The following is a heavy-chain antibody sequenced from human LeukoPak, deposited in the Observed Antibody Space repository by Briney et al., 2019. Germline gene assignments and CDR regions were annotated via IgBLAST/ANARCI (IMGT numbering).Heavy chain of an antibody. CDR2: IYPGDSDT. Sequence: GSLKISCKGSGYSFTTYWIGWVRQMPGKGLEWMGIIYPGDSDTRYSPSFQGQVTISADKSISTAYLQWSSLKAADTAMYYCARRRLATNPYYFDYWGQGTLVTVSS. D-gene: IGHD5-24*01. V-gene: IGHV5-51*01. CDR1: GYSFTTYW. CDR3: ARRRLATNPYYFDY. J-gene: IGHJ4*02.